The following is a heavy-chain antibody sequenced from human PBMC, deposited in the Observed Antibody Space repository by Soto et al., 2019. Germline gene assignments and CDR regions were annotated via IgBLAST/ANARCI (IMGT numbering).Heavy chain of an antibody. CDR2: INHSRST. Sequence: SETLSLTCAVYGGSFRGYYWSWIRQPPGKGLEWIGEINHSRSTNYNPSLKSRVTISVDTSKNQFSLKLSSVTAADTAVYYCARGRIITIFGVAPFDYWGQGTPVTVSS. CDR1: GGSFRGYY. CDR3: ARGRIITIFGVAPFDY. D-gene: IGHD3-3*01. V-gene: IGHV4-34*01. J-gene: IGHJ4*02.